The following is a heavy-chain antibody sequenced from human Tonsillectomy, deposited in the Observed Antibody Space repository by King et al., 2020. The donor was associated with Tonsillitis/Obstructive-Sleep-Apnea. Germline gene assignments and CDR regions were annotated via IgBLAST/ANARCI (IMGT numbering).Heavy chain of an antibody. V-gene: IGHV3-23*04. CDR1: GFTFSSYA. CDR3: AKTSKGRWLQYYFDY. D-gene: IGHD5-24*01. J-gene: IGHJ4*02. Sequence: VQLVESGGGLVQPGGSLRLSCAASGFTFSSYAMSWVRQAPGKGLEWGSAICGSGGSTYYADSVKGRFTISRDNSKNTLYLQMNSLIAEDTAVYYCAKTSKGRWLQYYFDYWGQGTLVTVSS. CDR2: ICGSGGST.